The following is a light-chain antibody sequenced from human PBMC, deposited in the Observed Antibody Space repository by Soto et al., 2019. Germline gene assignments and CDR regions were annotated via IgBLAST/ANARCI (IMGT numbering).Light chain of an antibody. CDR2: LEGSGSY. J-gene: IGLJ2*01. CDR3: ETWDSKTQRV. V-gene: IGLV4-60*03. Sequence: QPVLTQSSSASASLGSSVKLTCTLSSGHSSYIIAWHQQQPGKATRYLMKLEGSGSYNKGSGVPDRFSGSSSGADRYLTISNLQSEDEADYYCETWDSKTQRVFGGGTQLTVL. CDR1: SGHSSYI.